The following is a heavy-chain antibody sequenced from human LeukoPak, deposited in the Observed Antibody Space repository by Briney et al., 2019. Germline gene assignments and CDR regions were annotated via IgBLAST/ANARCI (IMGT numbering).Heavy chain of an antibody. CDR1: GGSISSYY. D-gene: IGHD1-26*01. V-gene: IGHV4-4*07. CDR3: AREYPKGGSYRFDP. Sequence: SETLSLTCTVSGGSISSYYWSWIRQPAGKGLEWIGRIYTSGSTNYNPFLKSRVTISVDTSKNQFSLNLSSVTAADTAVYYCAREYPKGGSYRFDPWGQGTLVTVSS. J-gene: IGHJ5*02. CDR2: IYTSGST.